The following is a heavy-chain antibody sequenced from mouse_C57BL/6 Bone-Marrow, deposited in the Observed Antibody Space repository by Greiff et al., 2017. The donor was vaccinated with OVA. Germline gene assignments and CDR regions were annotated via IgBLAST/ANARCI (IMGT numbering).Heavy chain of an antibody. J-gene: IGHJ3*01. CDR2: ISDGGSYT. D-gene: IGHD2-5*01. Sequence: EVKVVESGGGLVKPGGSLKLSCAASGFTFSSYAMSWVRQTPEKRLEWVATISDGGSYTYYPDNVKGRFTISRDNAKNNLYLQMSHLKSEDTAMYYCARESNYDAYWGQGTLVTVSA. V-gene: IGHV5-4*01. CDR3: ARESNYDAY. CDR1: GFTFSSYA.